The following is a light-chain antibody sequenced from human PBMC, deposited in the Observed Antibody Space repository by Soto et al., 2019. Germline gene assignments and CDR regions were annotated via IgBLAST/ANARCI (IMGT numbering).Light chain of an antibody. CDR3: SSYTSSSTPLV. Sequence: QSALTQPASVSGSPGQSITISCTGTSSDVGGYNYVSWYQQHPGKAPKLMIYDVTNRPSGVSNRFSGSKSANTASLTISGLQAEDEAYYYCSSYTSSSTPLVFGGGTKVTVL. CDR1: SSDVGGYNY. CDR2: DVT. V-gene: IGLV2-14*01. J-gene: IGLJ3*02.